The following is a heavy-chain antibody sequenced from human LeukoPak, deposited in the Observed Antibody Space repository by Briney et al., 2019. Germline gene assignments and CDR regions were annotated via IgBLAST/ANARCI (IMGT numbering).Heavy chain of an antibody. J-gene: IGHJ6*03. D-gene: IGHD2-8*01. CDR1: GFTFSSYA. V-gene: IGHV3-30*03. CDR2: ISYDGSNR. CDR3: ARAPGVRYYYYMDV. Sequence: GGSLRLSCAASGFTFSSYAMHWVRQAPGKGLEWVALISYDGSNRYYADSVKGRFTISRDNVKNSLYLQMNSLRAEDTALYYCARAPGVRYYYYMDVWGKGTTVTVSS.